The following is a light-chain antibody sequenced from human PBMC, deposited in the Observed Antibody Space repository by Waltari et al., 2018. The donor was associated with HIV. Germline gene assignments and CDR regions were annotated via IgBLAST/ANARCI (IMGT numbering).Light chain of an antibody. CDR2: WAS. CDR3: QQYYSTPWT. J-gene: IGKJ1*01. Sequence: DIVMTQSPDSLAVSLGERATINCKSSQSVLSSSNNKNYLAWYQQKPGKPPNVLIYWASTRESGVPDRFSGSGSGTDFTLTISSLQAEDVAVYYCQQYYSTPWTFGQGTKVESK. CDR1: QSVLSSSNNKNY. V-gene: IGKV4-1*01.